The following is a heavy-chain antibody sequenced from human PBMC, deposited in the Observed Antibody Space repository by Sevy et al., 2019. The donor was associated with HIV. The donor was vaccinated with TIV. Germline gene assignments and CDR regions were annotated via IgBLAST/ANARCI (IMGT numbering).Heavy chain of an antibody. CDR3: AKSITMVRGYNWFDP. CDR1: GFTFSDYY. D-gene: IGHD3-10*01. V-gene: IGHV3-11*01. CDR2: ISSSGSNI. J-gene: IGHJ5*02. Sequence: GGSLRLSCAASGFTFSDYYMSWIRQAPGKGLEWVSYISSSGSNIYYADSVKGRFTISRDNAKNSLYLQMNSLRAEDTAVYYCAKSITMVRGYNWFDPWGQGTLVTVSS.